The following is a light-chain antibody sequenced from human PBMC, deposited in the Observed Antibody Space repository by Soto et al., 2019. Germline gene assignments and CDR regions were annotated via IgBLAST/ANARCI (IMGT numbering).Light chain of an antibody. V-gene: IGLV3-25*02. J-gene: IGLJ1*01. CDR3: QSADSSGTSFV. CDR1: GLPKQY. CDR2: KDS. Sequence: SYELTRPPSVSVSPGQTARITCSGDGLPKQYANWYQQKPGQAPVLVIYKDSERPSGIPERFSGSGSGTTVTLTISGVQAEDEADYYCQSADSSGTSFVFGTGTKVTVL.